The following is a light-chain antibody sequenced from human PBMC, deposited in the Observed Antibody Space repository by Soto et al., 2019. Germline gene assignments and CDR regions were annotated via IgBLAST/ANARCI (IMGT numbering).Light chain of an antibody. CDR3: QQSYSPRT. Sequence: DIQMTQSPSSLSASVGDRVTMTCRASQSISSYLNWYQQKPGKAPKLLIHAASSLQSGVPSRFSGSGSGTDFTLTIRSLQPEDFATYYCQQSYSPRTFGQGTKV. CDR2: AAS. V-gene: IGKV1-39*01. CDR1: QSISSY. J-gene: IGKJ1*01.